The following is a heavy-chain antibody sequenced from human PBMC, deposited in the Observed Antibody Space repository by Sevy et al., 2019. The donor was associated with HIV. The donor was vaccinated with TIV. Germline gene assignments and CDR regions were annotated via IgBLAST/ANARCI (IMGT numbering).Heavy chain of an antibody. D-gene: IGHD3-22*01. CDR3: AKDQLYETSFFDY. CDR1: GFTFSIYA. CDR2: ISSSVGST. V-gene: IGHV3-23*01. J-gene: IGHJ4*02. Sequence: GGSLRLSCAASGFTFSIYAMSWVRQAPGKGLDWVSGISSSVGSTYYADSVKGRFTISRDNSKNTLYLQMNSLRAEDTAVYYCAKDQLYETSFFDYWGQGTLVTVSS.